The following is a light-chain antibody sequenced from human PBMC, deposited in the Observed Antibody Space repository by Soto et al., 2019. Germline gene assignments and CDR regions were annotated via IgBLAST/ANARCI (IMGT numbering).Light chain of an antibody. V-gene: IGLV2-14*02. CDR3: QSYDSSLSGSNVV. CDR2: AGS. Sequence: QSVLTQPASVSGSPGQSITISCTGIGSDVGNYNPVSWYQQHPGKAPKLIVYAGSMRPSGVPDRFSGSKSGTSASLAITGLQAEDEADYYCQSYDSSLSGSNVVFGGGTKLTVL. J-gene: IGLJ2*01. CDR1: GSDVGNYNP.